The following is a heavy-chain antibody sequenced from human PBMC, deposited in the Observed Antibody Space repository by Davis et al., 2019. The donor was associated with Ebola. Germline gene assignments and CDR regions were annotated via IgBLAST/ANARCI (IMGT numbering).Heavy chain of an antibody. CDR2: IYYSGST. CDR1: GGSISSYY. V-gene: IGHV4-59*01. J-gene: IGHJ6*03. Sequence: PSETLSLTCTVSGGSISSYYWSWIRQPPGKGLEWIGYIYYSGSTNYNPSLKSRVTISVDTSKNQFSLKLSSVTAADTAVYYCARGGGPIVVVPAEVLGARGYYYMDVWGKGTTVTVSS. D-gene: IGHD2-2*01. CDR3: ARGGGPIVVVPAEVLGARGYYYMDV.